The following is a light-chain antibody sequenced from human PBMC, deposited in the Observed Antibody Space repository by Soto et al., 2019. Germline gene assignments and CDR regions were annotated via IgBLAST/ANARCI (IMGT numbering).Light chain of an antibody. Sequence: EIVLTQSPATLSLSPGERATLSCRASQSVSSYLAWYQQKPGQAPRLLIYDASNRATGIPARFSGSGSGTDFTLTITSLDPEDFAVYYCQHRSNWLAFGGGTKVDIK. V-gene: IGKV3-11*01. CDR3: QHRSNWLA. CDR2: DAS. CDR1: QSVSSY. J-gene: IGKJ4*01.